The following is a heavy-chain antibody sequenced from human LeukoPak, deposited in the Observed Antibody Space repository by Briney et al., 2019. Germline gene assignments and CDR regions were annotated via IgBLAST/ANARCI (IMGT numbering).Heavy chain of an antibody. V-gene: IGHV4-38-2*01. CDR1: GYSISSGYY. J-gene: IGHJ6*03. D-gene: IGHD3-16*01. Sequence: SETLSLTCAVSGYSISSGYYWGWVRQPPGKGLEWIGTLYHSGSTYYNPSLKSRVTISVDRSKNKFSLKLSSVTAADTAVYYCASHDYVWGSFYMDVWGKGTTVTVSS. CDR3: ASHDYVWGSFYMDV. CDR2: LYHSGST.